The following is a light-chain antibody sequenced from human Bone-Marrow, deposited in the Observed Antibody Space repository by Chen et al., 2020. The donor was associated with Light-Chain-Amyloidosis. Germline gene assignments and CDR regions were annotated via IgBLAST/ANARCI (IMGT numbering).Light chain of an antibody. CDR1: NIGYKG. CDR3: QIWDRTSTHYV. V-gene: IGLV3-21*02. Sequence: SYVLTQPPSVSVAPGETARITCGGDNIGYKGVHWYQLKPGQAPVLVVYDDIDRPSGIPERFSGSNSGNPADLTISRVEVGDEADYYCQIWDRTSTHYVFGFGTKVTVL. CDR2: DDI. J-gene: IGLJ1*01.